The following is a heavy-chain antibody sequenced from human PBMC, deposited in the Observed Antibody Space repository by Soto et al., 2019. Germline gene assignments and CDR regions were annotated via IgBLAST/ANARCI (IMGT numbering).Heavy chain of an antibody. J-gene: IGHJ4*02. V-gene: IGHV4-31*03. D-gene: IGHD2-2*02. CDR2: ISYSGST. CDR3: ATLPPRIEVRLLPIPT. CDR1: GGSISSGGYY. Sequence: SETLSLTCTVSGGSISSGGYYWSWIRQHPGTGLEWIGHISYSGSTYYNTSLKSRVTISVDTSRNQFSLIVNSVTAAGTAVYYCATLPPRIEVRLLPIPTWGQGILVTVSS.